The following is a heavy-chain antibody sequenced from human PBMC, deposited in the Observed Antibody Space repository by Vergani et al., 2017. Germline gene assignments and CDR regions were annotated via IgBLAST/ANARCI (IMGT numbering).Heavy chain of an antibody. CDR2: ISYDGSNK. Sequence: QVQLVESGGGVVQPGRSLRLSCAASGFTFSSYAMHWVRQAPGKGLEWVAVISYDGSNKYYADSVKGRFTISRDNSKNTLYLQMNSLRAEDTAVYYCARELKRWLPGDGFDYWGQGTLVTVSS. CDR1: GFTFSSYA. CDR3: ARELKRWLPGDGFDY. J-gene: IGHJ4*02. D-gene: IGHD5-24*01. V-gene: IGHV3-30*04.